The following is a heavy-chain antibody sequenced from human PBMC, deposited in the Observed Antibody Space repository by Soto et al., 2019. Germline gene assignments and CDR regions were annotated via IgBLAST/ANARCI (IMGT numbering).Heavy chain of an antibody. V-gene: IGHV3-23*01. CDR1: GFTFSSYA. D-gene: IGHD1-26*01. CDR3: AYGGSCDY. Sequence: GGSLRLSCAASGFTFSSYAVSWVRQAPGKGPEWISSISGSGSTIYYADSVKGRFTVSRDNGKNSLYLQMNSLRAEDTAVYYCAYGGSCDYWGQGTQVTVSS. CDR2: ISGSGSTI. J-gene: IGHJ4*02.